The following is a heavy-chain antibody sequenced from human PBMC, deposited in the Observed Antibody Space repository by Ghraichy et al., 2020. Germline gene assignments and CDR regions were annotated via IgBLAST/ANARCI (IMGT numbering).Heavy chain of an antibody. CDR2: INHSGST. CDR3: ARGHIVVVPAAYYYYYGMDV. V-gene: IGHV4-34*01. Sequence: SETLSLTCAVYGGSFSGYYWSWIRQPPGKGLEWIGEINHSGSTNYNPSLKSRVTISVDTSKNQFSLKLSSVTAADTAVYYCARGHIVVVPAAYYYYYGMDVWGQGTTVTVSS. J-gene: IGHJ6*02. D-gene: IGHD2-2*01. CDR1: GGSFSGYY.